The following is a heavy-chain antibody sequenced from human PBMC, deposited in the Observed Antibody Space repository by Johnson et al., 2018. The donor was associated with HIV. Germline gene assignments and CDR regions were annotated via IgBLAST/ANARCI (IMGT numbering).Heavy chain of an antibody. CDR2: ISYDGSNK. V-gene: IGHV3-30-3*01. CDR1: GFTFSNYA. J-gene: IGHJ3*02. CDR3: ARDLRGAFDI. Sequence: QVQLVESGGGLVQPGRSLRLSCAASGFTFSNYAMHWVRQAPGKGLEWVALISYDGSNKYHADSVKGRFTISRDNSKNTLYLQMNSLRAEDTAVYYCARDLRGAFDIWGQGTMVAVSS.